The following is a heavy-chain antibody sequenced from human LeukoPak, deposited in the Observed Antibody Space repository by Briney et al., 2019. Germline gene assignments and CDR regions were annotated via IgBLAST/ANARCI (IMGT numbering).Heavy chain of an antibody. CDR3: AKIQFQLPPARWPSIS. CDR1: GFTFSSYG. V-gene: IGHV3-23*01. J-gene: IGHJ5*02. Sequence: GGSLRLSCAASGFTFSSYGMHWVRQAPTKGLEWVSTISGSGDGTYYADSVKGRFTISRDNAKNTLYLQTNSLRAEDTAIYYCAKIQFQLPPARWPSISWGQGTLVTVSS. D-gene: IGHD5-24*01. CDR2: ISGSGDGT.